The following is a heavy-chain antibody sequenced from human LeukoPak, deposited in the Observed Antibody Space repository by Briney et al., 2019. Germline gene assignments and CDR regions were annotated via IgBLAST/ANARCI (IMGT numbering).Heavy chain of an antibody. Sequence: GESLKISCKGSGYTFTNYWIGWVRQMPGKGLEWMGIIYPGDSDTRYSPSFQGQVTISADKSISTAYLQWSSLKASDTAMYYCARGDYGDFRVFYPLFDYWGQGTLVTVSS. V-gene: IGHV5-51*01. D-gene: IGHD4-17*01. CDR3: ARGDYGDFRVFYPLFDY. CDR2: IYPGDSDT. J-gene: IGHJ4*02. CDR1: GYTFTNYW.